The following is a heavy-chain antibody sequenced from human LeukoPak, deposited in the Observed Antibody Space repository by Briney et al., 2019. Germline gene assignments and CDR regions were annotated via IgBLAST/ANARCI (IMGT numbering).Heavy chain of an antibody. CDR3: ARQGCNSTWDRYLAY. Sequence: GESLKISCKGSGYSFSNYWIGWVRQMPGKGLEWMGIIYPGDSDVRYSPSFQGQVTISADKSISTAYLQWSSLQASDTAMYYCARQGCNSTWDRYLAYWGQGTQVTVSS. D-gene: IGHD6-13*01. V-gene: IGHV5-51*01. CDR2: IYPGDSDV. J-gene: IGHJ4*02. CDR1: GYSFSNYW.